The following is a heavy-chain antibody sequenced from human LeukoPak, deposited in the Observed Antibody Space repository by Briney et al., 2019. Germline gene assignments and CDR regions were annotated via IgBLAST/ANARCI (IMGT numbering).Heavy chain of an antibody. CDR1: GGSFSSEA. J-gene: IGHJ4*02. CDR3: GRKAGDCGGNSCYSIDY. CDR2: IIPIFGTA. Sequence: SVKVPCKAFGGSFSSEAISWVRQAPGQGLEWMGGIIPIFGTANYAEKFQGRVTITTDESTSTAYMEVSSLRSEDTAVYYCGRKAGDCGGNSCYSIDYWGQGTLVTVSS. D-gene: IGHD2-15*01. V-gene: IGHV1-69*05.